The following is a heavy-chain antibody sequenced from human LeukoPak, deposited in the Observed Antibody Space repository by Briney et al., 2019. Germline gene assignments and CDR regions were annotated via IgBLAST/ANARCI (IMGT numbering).Heavy chain of an antibody. V-gene: IGHV4-39*07. CDR3: ARGGGDFYGSGSFSYYSDY. D-gene: IGHD3-10*01. CDR2: FYYSGSA. CDR1: GGSVSSSSY. Sequence: SETLSLTCTVSGGSVSSSSYWGWIRQPPGKGLEWIGNFYYSGSAYYNPSLQSRVTISLDPSKTQLSLKLNSVTAADTAVYYCARGGGDFYGSGSFSYYSDYWGQGTLVTVSS. J-gene: IGHJ4*02.